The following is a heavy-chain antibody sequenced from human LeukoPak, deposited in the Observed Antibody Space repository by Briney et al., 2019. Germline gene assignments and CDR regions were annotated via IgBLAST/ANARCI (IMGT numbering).Heavy chain of an antibody. CDR1: AYTFTSYG. J-gene: IGHJ6*03. CDR2: ISAYNGNT. V-gene: IGHV1-18*01. CDR3: ARSDQWLVNYYYYYMDV. Sequence: ASVKVSCKASAYTFTSYGISWVRQAPGQGLEWMGWISAYNGNTNYAQKFQGRVTMTTDTSTSTAYMELSSLRSEDTAVYYCARSDQWLVNYYYYYMDVWGKGTTVTVSS. D-gene: IGHD6-19*01.